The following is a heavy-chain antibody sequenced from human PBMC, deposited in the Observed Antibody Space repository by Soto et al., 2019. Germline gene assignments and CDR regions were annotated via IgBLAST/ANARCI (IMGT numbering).Heavy chain of an antibody. V-gene: IGHV3-30*18. CDR2: ISYDGSNK. Sequence: GGSLRLSCAASGFTFSSYGMHWVRQAPGKGLEWVAVISYDGSNKYYADSVKGRFTISRDNSKNTLYLQMNSLRAEDTAVYYCAKPLSSGWYVNWFDPWGQGTLVTVSS. J-gene: IGHJ5*02. CDR3: AKPLSSGWYVNWFDP. D-gene: IGHD6-19*01. CDR1: GFTFSSYG.